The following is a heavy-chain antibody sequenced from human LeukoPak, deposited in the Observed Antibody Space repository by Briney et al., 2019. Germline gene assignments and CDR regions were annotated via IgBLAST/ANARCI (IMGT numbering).Heavy chain of an antibody. CDR2: INPNSGGT. CDR3: ARGFLEWLYFDY. V-gene: IGHV1-2*02. Sequence: ASVKVSCKASGGTFSSYAISWVRQAPGQGLEWMGWINPNSGGTNYAQKFQGRVTMTRDTSISTAYMGLSRLRSDDTAVYYCARGFLEWLYFDYWGQGTLVTVSS. D-gene: IGHD3-3*01. CDR1: GGTFSSYA. J-gene: IGHJ4*02.